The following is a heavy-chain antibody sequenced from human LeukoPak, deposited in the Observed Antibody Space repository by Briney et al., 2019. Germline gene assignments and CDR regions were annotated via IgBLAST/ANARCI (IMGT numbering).Heavy chain of an antibody. CDR1: GGSFSGYY. V-gene: IGHV4-34*01. J-gene: IGHJ4*02. CDR2: INHSGST. D-gene: IGHD6-13*01. CDR3: ARAAAIAAAFDY. Sequence: SETLSLTCAVYGGSFSGYYWSWIRQPPGKRLEWIGEINHSGSTNYNPSLKSRVTISVDTSKNQFSLKLSSVTAADTAVYYCARAAAIAAAFDYWGQGTLVTVSS.